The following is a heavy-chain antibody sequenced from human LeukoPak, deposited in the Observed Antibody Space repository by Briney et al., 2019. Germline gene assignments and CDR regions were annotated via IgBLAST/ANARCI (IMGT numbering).Heavy chain of an antibody. CDR3: VRGYSFGPYGMDV. Sequence: PGGSLRLSCAASGFIFSSYAMNWVRQAPGKGLEWVSIIYSGGNTYYADSVKGRFIISRDSSKNTLSLQMNSLRVEDTAVYFCVRGYSFGPYGMDVWGQGTTVTVSS. CDR1: GFIFSSYA. V-gene: IGHV3-53*01. D-gene: IGHD2-15*01. J-gene: IGHJ6*02. CDR2: IYSGGNT.